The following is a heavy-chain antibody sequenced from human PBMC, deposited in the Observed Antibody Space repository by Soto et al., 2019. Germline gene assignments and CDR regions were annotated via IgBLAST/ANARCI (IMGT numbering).Heavy chain of an antibody. V-gene: IGHV3-66*01. D-gene: IGHD3-22*01. CDR1: GFTVSRNF. Sequence: EVQLVESGGGLVQPGGSLRLSCAASGFTVSRNFMNWVRQAPGKGLEWVSVIHSGGSTYYADSVKGRFTISRDNSKNTLYLQMNSLRAEDTGVYYCASGGPRSSGYDPFDYWGQGTLVTVSS. CDR3: ASGGPRSSGYDPFDY. J-gene: IGHJ4*02. CDR2: IHSGGST.